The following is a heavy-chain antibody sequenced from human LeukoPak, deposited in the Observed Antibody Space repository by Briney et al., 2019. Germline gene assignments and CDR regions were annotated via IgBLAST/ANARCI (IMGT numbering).Heavy chain of an antibody. CDR2: ISGDGGST. D-gene: IGHD3-16*01. Sequence: PGGSLRLSCAASGFTFSSYAMSWVRQAPGKGLEWVSLISGDGGSTYYADSVKGRFTISRDNSKNSLYLQMNSLRTEDTAFYYCAKDNLGYYWGQGTLVTVSS. CDR1: GFTFSSYA. CDR3: AKDNLGYY. J-gene: IGHJ4*02. V-gene: IGHV3-43*02.